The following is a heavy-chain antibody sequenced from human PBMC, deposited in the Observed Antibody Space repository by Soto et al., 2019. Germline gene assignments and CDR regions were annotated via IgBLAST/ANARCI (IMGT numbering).Heavy chain of an antibody. J-gene: IGHJ5*02. D-gene: IGHD3-10*01. CDR1: GFTFSNHA. CDR3: ARDAIAMVRGTNNWFDP. CDR2: ISGNGIST. V-gene: IGHV3-23*01. Sequence: EVQLLESGGGLVQLGGSLRLSCAASGFTFSNHAMSWVRQAPGKGLEWVSAISGNGISTYYADSVRGRFTISRDNSKNTLYLQMNRLRADDTAVYYCARDAIAMVRGTNNWFDPWGQGTLVTVST.